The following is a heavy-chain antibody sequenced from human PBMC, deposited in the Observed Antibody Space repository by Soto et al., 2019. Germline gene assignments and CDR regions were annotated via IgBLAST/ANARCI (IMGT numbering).Heavy chain of an antibody. Sequence: GGSLRLSCAASGFTFYNYALSWVRQAPGRGPEWVSTIIASGSGTKYADSVKGRFTISRDNSESTLFLQMNSLGAEDTAVYYCAQHEGGGVPVPGTFGRWGQGTLVTVSS. D-gene: IGHD6-19*01. CDR2: IIASGSGT. CDR3: AQHEGGGVPVPGTFGR. J-gene: IGHJ5*02. V-gene: IGHV3-23*01. CDR1: GFTFYNYA.